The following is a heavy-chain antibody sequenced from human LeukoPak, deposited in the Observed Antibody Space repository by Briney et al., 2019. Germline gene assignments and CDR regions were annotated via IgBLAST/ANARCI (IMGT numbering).Heavy chain of an antibody. J-gene: IGHJ4*02. CDR3: ARGYCRDDICQVFPY. CDR1: GSPVSSYY. Sequence: SETLSLTCTVSGSPVSSYYWSWIRQTPEKGLEGSGCMFYSGRTDYGSSLKSRVTMSVDTSKNQFSLKMSYVTAADTGVYYCARGYCRDDICQVFPYWGQGTLVTVSS. CDR2: MFYSGRT. D-gene: IGHD2-21*02. V-gene: IGHV4-59*02.